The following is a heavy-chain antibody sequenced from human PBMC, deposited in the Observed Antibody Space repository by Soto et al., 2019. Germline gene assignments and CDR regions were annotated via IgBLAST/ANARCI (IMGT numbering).Heavy chain of an antibody. D-gene: IGHD2-15*01. V-gene: IGHV4-39*01. CDR2: IYYSGST. Sequence: SETLSLTCTVSGGSISSSSYYWGWIRQPPGKGLEWIGSIYYSGSTYYNPSLKSRVTISVDTSKNQFSLKLSSVTAADTAVYYCARQKPVIVVVVAATPGWFDPWGQGTLVTVSS. J-gene: IGHJ5*02. CDR3: ARQKPVIVVVVAATPGWFDP. CDR1: GGSISSSSYY.